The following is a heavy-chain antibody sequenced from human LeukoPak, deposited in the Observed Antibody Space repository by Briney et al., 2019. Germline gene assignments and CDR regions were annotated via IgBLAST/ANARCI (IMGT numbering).Heavy chain of an antibody. CDR1: GFTFSSYA. CDR3: VKGWANYDTLTGRDY. CDR2: ISSNGSST. D-gene: IGHD3-9*01. Sequence: GGSLRLSCSASGFTFSSYAMHWVRQAPGKGLEYVSAISSNGSSTYYADSVKGRFTISRDNSKNTLYLQMSSLRAEDTAVYYCVKGWANYDTLTGRDYWGQGTLVTVSS. J-gene: IGHJ4*02. V-gene: IGHV3-64D*06.